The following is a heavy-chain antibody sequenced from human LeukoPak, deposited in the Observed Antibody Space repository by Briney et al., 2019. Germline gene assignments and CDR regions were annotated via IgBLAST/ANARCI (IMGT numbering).Heavy chain of an antibody. J-gene: IGHJ4*02. CDR3: ATYRQVLLPFES. D-gene: IGHD2-8*02. Sequence: GGSLRLSCAASGFTFSTYAMHWVRQAPGKGLEWVALISYDGSNKNYADSVKGRFTISRDNSKSTLSLQMNSLRAEDTAIYYCATYRQVLLPFESWGQGTLVTVSS. CDR1: GFTFSTYA. CDR2: ISYDGSNK. V-gene: IGHV3-30*04.